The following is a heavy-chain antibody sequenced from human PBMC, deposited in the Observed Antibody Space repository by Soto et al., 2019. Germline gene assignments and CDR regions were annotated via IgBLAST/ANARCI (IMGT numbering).Heavy chain of an antibody. CDR2: ISYDGSNK. CDR1: GFTFSSYG. D-gene: IGHD3-16*01. CDR3: AKGDLGAYHSYAMDV. Sequence: QVQLVESGGGVVQPGRSLRLSCAASGFTFSSYGMHWVRQAPGKGLEWVAVISYDGSNKYYADSVKGRFTISRDNSKNTLYLQMNSLRAEDTAVYYCAKGDLGAYHSYAMDVWGQGTTVTVSS. J-gene: IGHJ6*02. V-gene: IGHV3-30*18.